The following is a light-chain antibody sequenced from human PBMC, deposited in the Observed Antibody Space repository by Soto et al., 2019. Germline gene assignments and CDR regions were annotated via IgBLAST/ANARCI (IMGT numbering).Light chain of an antibody. Sequence: DIVMTQSPDSLTVSLGGRATINCRSSQSVLYSSNNKNYLAWYQQKAGQPPRLLINWASTRDSGVPDRFSGSGSGTDFTLTISSLHAEDAAVYSCQQYFRTPITFGGGTKVEIK. V-gene: IGKV4-1*01. CDR2: WAS. CDR3: QQYFRTPIT. CDR1: QSVLYSSNNKNY. J-gene: IGKJ4*01.